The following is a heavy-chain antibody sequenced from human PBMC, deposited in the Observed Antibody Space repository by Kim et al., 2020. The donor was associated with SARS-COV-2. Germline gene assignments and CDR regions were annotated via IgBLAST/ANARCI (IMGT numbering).Heavy chain of an antibody. CDR2: IVVGSGNT. CDR3: AAVRDIVGATTSYYYGMDV. D-gene: IGHD1-26*01. CDR1: GFTFTSSA. V-gene: IGHV1-58*02. J-gene: IGHJ6*02. Sequence: SVKVSCKASGFTFTSSAMQWVRQARGQRLEWIGWIVVGSGNTNYAQKFQERVTITRDMSTSTAYMELSSLRSEDTAVYYCAAVRDIVGATTSYYYGMDVWGQGTTVTVSS.